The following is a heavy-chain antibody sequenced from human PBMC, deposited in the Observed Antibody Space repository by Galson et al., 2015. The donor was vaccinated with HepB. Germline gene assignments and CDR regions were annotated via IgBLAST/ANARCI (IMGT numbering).Heavy chain of an antibody. CDR3: ARPTTADAFDI. J-gene: IGHJ3*02. V-gene: IGHV1-18*04. CDR2: ISAYNGNT. CDR1: GYTFTTYG. D-gene: IGHD4-17*01. Sequence: SVKVSCKASGYTFTTYGISWVRQAPGQGLEWMGWISAYNGNTNSAQNLQGRVTLTTDTSTSTAYMELRSLRSDDTAVYYCARPTTADAFDIWGQGTMVTIAS.